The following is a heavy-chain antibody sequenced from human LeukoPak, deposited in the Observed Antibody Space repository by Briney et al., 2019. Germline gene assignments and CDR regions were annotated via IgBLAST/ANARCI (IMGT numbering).Heavy chain of an antibody. D-gene: IGHD5-18*01. Sequence: ASVKVSCKASGYTFTSYYMHWVRQAPGQGHGWMGIINPNGGSTSYAQKFQGRVTMTRDTSTSTDYMDLSSLRSEDTAVYYCARRGSQLNFDYWGQGTLVIVSS. J-gene: IGHJ4*02. CDR1: GYTFTSYY. CDR2: INPNGGST. CDR3: ARRGSQLNFDY. V-gene: IGHV1-46*01.